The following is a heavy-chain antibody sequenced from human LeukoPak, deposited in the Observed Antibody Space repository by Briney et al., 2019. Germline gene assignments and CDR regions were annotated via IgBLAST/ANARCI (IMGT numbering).Heavy chain of an antibody. V-gene: IGHV1-2*02. J-gene: IGHJ5*02. D-gene: IGHD3-22*01. CDR3: ARGLFYYDSSGYYSWFDP. Sequence: GASVKVSCKASGYTFTGYYMHWVRQAPGQGLEWMGWINPNSGDTNYAQKFQGRVTMTRNTSISTAYMELSSLRSEDTAVYYCARGLFYYDSSGYYSWFDPWGQGTLVTVSS. CDR1: GYTFTGYY. CDR2: INPNSGDT.